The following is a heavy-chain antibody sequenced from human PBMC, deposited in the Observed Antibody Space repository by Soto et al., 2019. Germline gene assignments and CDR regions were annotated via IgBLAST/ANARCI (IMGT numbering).Heavy chain of an antibody. V-gene: IGHV4-31*03. CDR2: IYYIGTS. CDR3: ARVSRDVLSDRYYWYFDL. D-gene: IGHD3-16*02. J-gene: IGHJ2*01. Sequence: QVQLQESGPGLVKPSQTLSLTCTVSGASISSGGYYWGWIRQHPGKGLEWIGFIYYIGTSYYNPSLESRITLSVDTSKNHFSLNLTSVTAADTAVYYCARVSRDVLSDRYYWYFDLWGRGTLVTVSS. CDR1: GASISSGGYY.